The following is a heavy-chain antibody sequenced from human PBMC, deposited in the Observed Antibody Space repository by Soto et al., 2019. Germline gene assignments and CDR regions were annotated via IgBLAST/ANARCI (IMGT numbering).Heavy chain of an antibody. J-gene: IGHJ4*02. Sequence: GXSVKVSCKASGYAFSVYYVHWVRQAPGQGLEWMGWINPNSGGANYAQKFQGRVSMTMDTSISTAYMELTRLTSDDTAVYFCAREMDLHDNNGYYDYWGQGPLATVSA. CDR2: INPNSGGA. V-gene: IGHV1-2*02. D-gene: IGHD3-22*01. CDR1: GYAFSVYY. CDR3: AREMDLHDNNGYYDY.